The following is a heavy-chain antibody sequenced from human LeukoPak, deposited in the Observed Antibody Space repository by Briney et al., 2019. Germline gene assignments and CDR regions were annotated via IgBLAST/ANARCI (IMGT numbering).Heavy chain of an antibody. CDR2: IYYRGST. D-gene: IGHD6-19*01. Sequence: SETLSLTCTVSGGSISSYFWSWIRQPPGKGLEWIGYIYYRGSTNYNPSLKSRVTISVDTSKNHFSLNLSSVTAADTAVYYCARDWGSSGGLGVGYWGQGALVTVS. V-gene: IGHV4-59*01. CDR3: ARDWGSSGGLGVGY. CDR1: GGSISSYF. J-gene: IGHJ4*02.